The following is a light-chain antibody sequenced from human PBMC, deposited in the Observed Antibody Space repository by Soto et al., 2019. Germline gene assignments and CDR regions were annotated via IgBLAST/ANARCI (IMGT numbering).Light chain of an antibody. J-gene: IGLJ2*01. Sequence: QSVQTQPPSVSGAPGQRVTISCTGSSSNIGAGYDVHWYQQLPGTAPKLLIYGNSNRPSGVPDRFSGSKSGTSASLAITGLQAEDEAHYYCQSYDSSLSGSKFGGGTKLTIL. CDR1: SSNIGAGYD. CDR3: QSYDSSLSGSK. V-gene: IGLV1-40*01. CDR2: GNS.